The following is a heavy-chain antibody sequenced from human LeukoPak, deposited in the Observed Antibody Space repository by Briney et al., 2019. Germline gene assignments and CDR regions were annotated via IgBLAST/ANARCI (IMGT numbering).Heavy chain of an antibody. CDR3: ATPEEQQLVLEPYWFDP. CDR1: GGTFSSYA. J-gene: IGHJ5*02. V-gene: IGHV1-69*13. CDR2: IIPIFGTA. D-gene: IGHD6-13*01. Sequence: SVKVSCKASGGTFSSYAISWVRQAPGQGLEWMGGIIPIFGTANYAQKFQGRVTITADESTSTAYMELSSLRSEDTAVYYCATPEEQQLVLEPYWFDPWGQGTLVTVSS.